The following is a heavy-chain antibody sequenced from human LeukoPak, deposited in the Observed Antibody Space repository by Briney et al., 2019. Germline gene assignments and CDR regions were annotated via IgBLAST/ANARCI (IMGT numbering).Heavy chain of an antibody. Sequence: GGSLRLSCAASGFTFSNYAMSWVRQAPGKGLEWVSYISSSGNTIYYADSVKGRFTISRDNAKNSLYLQMNSLRAEDTAVYYCARDNGGYCSGGSCYSGWFDPWGQGTLVTVSS. D-gene: IGHD2-15*01. J-gene: IGHJ5*02. V-gene: IGHV3-48*04. CDR2: ISSSGNTI. CDR3: ARDNGGYCSGGSCYSGWFDP. CDR1: GFTFSNYA.